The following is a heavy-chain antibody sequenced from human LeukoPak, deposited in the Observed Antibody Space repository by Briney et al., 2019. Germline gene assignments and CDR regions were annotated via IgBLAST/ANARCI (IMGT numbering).Heavy chain of an antibody. CDR2: ISPTGSTT. CDR3: ARNSVAGTGNY. CDR1: GFSFSGHW. Sequence: GGSLRLSCTASGFSFSGHWRHWARQLPGKGLVWVSRISPTGSTTSYADSVKGRFTVSRDNSKNTVYLQMNSLRPEDTAVYYCARNSVAGTGNYWGRGTLVTVSS. J-gene: IGHJ4*02. V-gene: IGHV3-74*01. D-gene: IGHD6-19*01.